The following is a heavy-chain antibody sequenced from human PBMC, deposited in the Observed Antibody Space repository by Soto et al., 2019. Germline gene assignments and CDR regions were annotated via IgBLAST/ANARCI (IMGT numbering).Heavy chain of an antibody. V-gene: IGHV4-4*02. Sequence: SETLSLTCAVSSGTISSSNWWTWVRQPPGKGLEWIGEINQSGSPNYNPSLRSRVTISVDKSKSQFFLKLSSVTAADTAVYYSGALNYYYYYMDVWGKGTTVTVSS. J-gene: IGHJ6*03. CDR3: GALNYYYYYMDV. CDR2: INQSGSP. CDR1: SGTISSSNW.